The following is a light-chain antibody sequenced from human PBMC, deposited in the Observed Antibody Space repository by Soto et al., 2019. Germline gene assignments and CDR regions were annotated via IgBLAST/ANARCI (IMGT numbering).Light chain of an antibody. CDR1: QSVSSN. J-gene: IGKJ1*01. Sequence: EIVMTQSPATLSVSPGERATLSCRASQSVSSNLAWYQQKPGQAPRLLIYGVSTRATGIPARFSGSGSGTEFTLTISSLQSEDFAVYYCQQYNNWPRRFGQGTKVEIK. V-gene: IGKV3-15*01. CDR3: QQYNNWPRR. CDR2: GVS.